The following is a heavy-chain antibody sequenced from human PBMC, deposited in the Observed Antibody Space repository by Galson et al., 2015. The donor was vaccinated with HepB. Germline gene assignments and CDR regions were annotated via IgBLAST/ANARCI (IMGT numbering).Heavy chain of an antibody. D-gene: IGHD3-22*01. J-gene: IGHJ4*02. CDR2: MHFDGSTK. V-gene: IGHV3-30*02. CDR3: AKDHDNSGWRHFDQ. CDR1: GFTFSSYG. Sequence: SLRLSCAASGFTFSSYGMHWVRQAPGKGLEWVTFMHFDGSTKYYADSVKGRFTISRDNSKNTLYLQMNSLRVEDTAVFYCAKDHDNSGWRHFDQWGQGTLVTVSS.